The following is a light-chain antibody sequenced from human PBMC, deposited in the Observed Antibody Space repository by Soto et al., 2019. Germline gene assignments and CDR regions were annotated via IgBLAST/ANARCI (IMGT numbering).Light chain of an antibody. CDR2: EVS. CDR1: SSDVGAYDY. CDR3: SSYGNTDTLV. V-gene: IGLV2-14*01. Sequence: QSVLTQPASVSGSPGQSITISCTGTSSDVGAYDYVSWYQQHPDKAPELMIFEVSNRPSGVSNRFSASKSGNTASLTISGLQAEDEADYYCSSYGNTDTLVFGTGTKLTVL. J-gene: IGLJ1*01.